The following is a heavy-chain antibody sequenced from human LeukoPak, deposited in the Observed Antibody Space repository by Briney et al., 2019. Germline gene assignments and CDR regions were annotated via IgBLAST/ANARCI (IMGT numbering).Heavy chain of an antibody. Sequence: PSETLSLTCTVSGGSISSSSYYWGWLRQPPGKGLEWIGSIYYSGSTYYNPSLKSRVTISVDTSKNQFSLKLSSVTAADTAVYYCARPITIFGVVIIRDAFDIWGQGTMVTVSS. CDR2: IYYSGST. CDR3: ARPITIFGVVIIRDAFDI. V-gene: IGHV4-39*01. J-gene: IGHJ3*02. CDR1: GGSISSSSYY. D-gene: IGHD3-3*01.